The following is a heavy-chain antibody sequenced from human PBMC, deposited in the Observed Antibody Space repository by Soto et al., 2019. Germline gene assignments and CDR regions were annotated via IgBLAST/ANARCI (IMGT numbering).Heavy chain of an antibody. V-gene: IGHV4-31*03. Sequence: TLSPTVTTSVVAMTSGAYHWTVFCQHPGTGLEWIGYIYYNWATHYSPSLRPRATISIDTSKNQFSLRLISVTASETALYLPARDTDLEPTVWGYWGKGIHVTAS. CDR3: ARDTDLEPTVWGY. CDR2: IYYNWAT. CDR1: VVAMTSGAYH. J-gene: IGHJ4*02. D-gene: IGHD7-27*01.